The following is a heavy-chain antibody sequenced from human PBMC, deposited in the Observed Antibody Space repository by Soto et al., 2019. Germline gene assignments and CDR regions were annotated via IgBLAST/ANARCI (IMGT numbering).Heavy chain of an antibody. Sequence: GESLKISCAASGFTFSSYAMSWVRQAPGKGLEWVSAISGSGGSTYYADSVKGRFTISRDNSKNTLYLQMNSLRAEDTAVYYCAKSLLTLRFGELLMGHFDYWGQGTLVTVSS. CDR2: ISGSGGST. V-gene: IGHV3-23*01. D-gene: IGHD3-10*01. CDR1: GFTFSSYA. CDR3: AKSLLTLRFGELLMGHFDY. J-gene: IGHJ4*02.